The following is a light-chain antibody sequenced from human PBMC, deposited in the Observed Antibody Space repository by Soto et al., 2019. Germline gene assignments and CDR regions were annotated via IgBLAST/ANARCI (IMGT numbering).Light chain of an antibody. Sequence: DIQMTQSPSTLSASVGDRVTITCLASQSISSWLAWYQQKPGKAPKLLIYKASSLESGVPSRFSGSGSGAEFTLTISSLQPDDFATYYCQQYNSYSITFGQGTKVDI. CDR3: QQYNSYSIT. J-gene: IGKJ1*01. V-gene: IGKV1-5*03. CDR2: KAS. CDR1: QSISSW.